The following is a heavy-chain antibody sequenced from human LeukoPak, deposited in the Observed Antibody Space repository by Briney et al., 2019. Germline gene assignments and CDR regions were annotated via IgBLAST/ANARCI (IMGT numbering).Heavy chain of an antibody. CDR1: GGSFSGYY. V-gene: IGHV4-34*01. D-gene: IGHD6-13*01. CDR2: INHSGST. J-gene: IGHJ4*02. CDR3: ARNPRPPRLYSSSWYDPYYFDY. Sequence: PSETLSLTCAVYGGSFSGYYWSWIRQPPGKGLEWIGEINHSGSTNYNPSLKSRVTISVDTSKNQFSLKLSSVTAADAAVYYCARNPRPPRLYSSSWYDPYYFDYWGQGTLVTVSS.